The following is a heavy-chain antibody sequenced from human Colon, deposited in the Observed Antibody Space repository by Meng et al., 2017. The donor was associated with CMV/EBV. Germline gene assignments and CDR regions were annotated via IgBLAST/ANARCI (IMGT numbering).Heavy chain of an antibody. Sequence: SCAASGFTFSSYWMSWVRQAPGKGLEWVANIKQDGSEKYYVDSVKGRFTISRDNAKNSLYLQMNSLRAEDTAVYYCASATGNDFWSGYSAFDIWGQGTMVTVSS. J-gene: IGHJ3*02. CDR1: GFTFSSYW. V-gene: IGHV3-7*01. D-gene: IGHD3-3*01. CDR2: IKQDGSEK. CDR3: ASATGNDFWSGYSAFDI.